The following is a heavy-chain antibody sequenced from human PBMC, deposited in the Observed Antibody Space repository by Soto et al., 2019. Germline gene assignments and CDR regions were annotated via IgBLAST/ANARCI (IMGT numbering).Heavy chain of an antibody. Sequence: GSLRLSCAASGFTFSSYGIHWVRQAPGKGLEWVAVIWYDGSNKYYADSVKGRFTISRDNSKNTLYLQMNSLRAEDTAVYYCAREVAYYYDSSGYYYDYWGQGTLVTVYS. CDR3: AREVAYYYDSSGYYYDY. CDR2: IWYDGSNK. V-gene: IGHV3-33*01. D-gene: IGHD3-22*01. CDR1: GFTFSSYG. J-gene: IGHJ4*02.